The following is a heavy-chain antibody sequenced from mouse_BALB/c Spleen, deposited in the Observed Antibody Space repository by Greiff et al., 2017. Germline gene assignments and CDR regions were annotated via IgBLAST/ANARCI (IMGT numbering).Heavy chain of an antibody. CDR3: ARYYDYDYFDY. V-gene: IGHV3-2*02. D-gene: IGHD2-4*01. CDR1: GYSITSDYA. CDR2: ISYSGST. J-gene: IGHJ2*01. Sequence: VQLQQSGPGLVKPSQSLSLTCTVTGYSITSDYAWNWIRQFPGNKLEWMGYISYSGSTSYNPSLKSRISITRDTSKNQFFLQLNSVTTEDTATYYCARYYDYDYFDYWGQGTTRTVSS.